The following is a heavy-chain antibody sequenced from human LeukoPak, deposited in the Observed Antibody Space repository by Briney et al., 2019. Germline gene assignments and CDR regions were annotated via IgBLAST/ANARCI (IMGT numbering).Heavy chain of an antibody. CDR3: AREALRSGKRGYYFDY. J-gene: IGHJ4*02. V-gene: IGHV3-21*05. D-gene: IGHD4-17*01. CDR1: GFTFSSYS. CDR2: ISSSSSCT. Sequence: GGSLRLSCAASGFTFSSYSMNWVRQAPGKGLEWVSYISSSSSCTNYADSVKGRFTISRDNAKNPLYLQMNSLRAEDTAVYYCAREALRSGKRGYYFDYWGQGTLVTVSS.